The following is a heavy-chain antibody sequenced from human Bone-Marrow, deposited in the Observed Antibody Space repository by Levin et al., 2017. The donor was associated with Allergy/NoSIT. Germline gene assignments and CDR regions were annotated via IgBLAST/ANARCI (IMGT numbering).Heavy chain of an antibody. CDR3: VKDGGFCSRLSCYFPDAFDV. J-gene: IGHJ3*01. CDR2: ISFDGGDE. V-gene: IGHV3-30*18. D-gene: IGHD2-2*03. CDR1: GFTFSNYG. Sequence: RAGGSLRLSCAASGFTFSNYGIHWVRQAPGKGLEWVAFISFDGGDEYYADSVKGRFTISRDDSKSTMHLQMNSLRAEDTALYYCVKDGGFCSRLSCYFPDAFDVWGQGTMVTVSS.